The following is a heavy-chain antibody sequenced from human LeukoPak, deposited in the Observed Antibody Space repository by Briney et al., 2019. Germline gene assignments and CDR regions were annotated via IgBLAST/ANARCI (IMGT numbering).Heavy chain of an antibody. CDR2: IYQSGSA. J-gene: IGHJ4*02. CDR1: GGSISSSSYY. V-gene: IGHV4-39*01. CDR3: ATGSEFYSFDISGYYFDY. D-gene: IGHD3-22*01. Sequence: KPSETLSLTCTVSGGSISSSSYYWGWIRQPPGKGLEWIGSIYQSGSANYNPSLQSRVTVSVDTSKNQFSLRLSSVTAADTAVYYCATGSEFYSFDISGYYFDYWGQGTLVTVST.